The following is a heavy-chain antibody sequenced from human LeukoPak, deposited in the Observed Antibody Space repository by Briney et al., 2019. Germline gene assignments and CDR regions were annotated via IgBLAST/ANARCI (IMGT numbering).Heavy chain of an antibody. Sequence: SETLSLTCAVYGGSFSGYYWSWIRQPPGKGLEWIGEINHSGSTNYNPSLKSRVTISVDTSKNQFSLKLSSVTAADTAVYYCARGLWLRYWGQGTLVTVFS. V-gene: IGHV4-34*01. J-gene: IGHJ4*02. CDR2: INHSGST. CDR3: ARGLWLRY. CDR1: GGSFSGYY. D-gene: IGHD5-18*01.